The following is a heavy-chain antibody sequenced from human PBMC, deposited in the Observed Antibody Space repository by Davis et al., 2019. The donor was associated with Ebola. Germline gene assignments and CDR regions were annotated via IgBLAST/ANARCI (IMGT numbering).Heavy chain of an antibody. CDR2: IRSKANSYAT. Sequence: GESLKISCAASGFTFSGSAMHWVRQASGKVLEWVGRIRSKANSYATAYAASVKGRFTISRDDSKNTAYLQMNSLKTEDTAVYYCASWVGAARPPMDVWGQGTTVTVSS. CDR1: GFTFSGSA. J-gene: IGHJ6*02. CDR3: ASWVGAARPPMDV. V-gene: IGHV3-73*01. D-gene: IGHD6-6*01.